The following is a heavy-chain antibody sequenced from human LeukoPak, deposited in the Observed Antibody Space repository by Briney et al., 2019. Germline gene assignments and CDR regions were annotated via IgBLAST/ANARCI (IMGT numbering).Heavy chain of an antibody. Sequence: SETLSLTCTVSGGSISSSSYYWGWIRQPPGKGLEWIGSIYYSGSTCYNPSLKSRVTISVDTSKNQFSLKLSSVTAADAAVYYCARHGYYYYYGMDVWGQGTTVTVSS. CDR3: ARHGYYYYYGMDV. CDR1: GGSISSSSYY. CDR2: IYYSGST. J-gene: IGHJ6*02. V-gene: IGHV4-39*01.